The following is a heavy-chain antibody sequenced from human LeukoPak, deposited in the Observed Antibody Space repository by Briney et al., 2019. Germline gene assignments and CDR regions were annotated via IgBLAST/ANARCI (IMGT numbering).Heavy chain of an antibody. CDR1: GFTFSSYG. CDR2: ISYDGSNK. CDR3: AKDGPSPYYYYGMDV. J-gene: IGHJ6*02. V-gene: IGHV3-30*18. Sequence: PGGSLRLSSAASGFTFSSYGMHWVRQASGKGLEWVAVISYDGSNKYYADSVKGRFTISRDNSKNTLYLQMNSLRAEDTAVYYCAKDGPSPYYYYGMDVWGQGTTVTVSS.